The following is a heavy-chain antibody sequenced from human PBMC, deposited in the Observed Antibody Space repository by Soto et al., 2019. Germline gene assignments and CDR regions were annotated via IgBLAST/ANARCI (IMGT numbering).Heavy chain of an antibody. Sequence: EVQLVESGGGLVQPGGSLRLSCVASGFTFSDKYMDWVRQAPGKGLEWVGRIRNKANSYTTEYAASVKGRFTISRDDSKTSLYLQMSSLKTEDTAVYYCATYESARGGDFDYWGQGTLVTVSS. CDR1: GFTFSDKY. J-gene: IGHJ4*02. CDR2: IRNKANSYTT. D-gene: IGHD3-22*01. V-gene: IGHV3-72*01. CDR3: ATYESARGGDFDY.